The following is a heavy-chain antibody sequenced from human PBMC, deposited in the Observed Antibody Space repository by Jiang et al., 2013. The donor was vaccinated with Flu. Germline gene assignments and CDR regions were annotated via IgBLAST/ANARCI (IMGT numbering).Heavy chain of an antibody. J-gene: IGHJ6*02. D-gene: IGHD4-17*01. Sequence: GAEVKKPGASVKVSCKASGYTFTSYYMHWVRQAPGQGLEWMGIINPSGGSTSYAQKFQGRVTMTRDTSTSTVYMELSSLRSEDTAVYYCASTTVTPLYYYYGMDVWGQGTTVTVSS. V-gene: IGHV1-46*03. CDR1: GYTFTSYY. CDR3: ASTTVTPLYYYYGMDV. CDR2: INPSGGST.